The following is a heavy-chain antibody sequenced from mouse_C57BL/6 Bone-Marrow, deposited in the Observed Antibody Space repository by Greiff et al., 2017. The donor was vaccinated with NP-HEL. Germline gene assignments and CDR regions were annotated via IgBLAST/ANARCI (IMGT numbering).Heavy chain of an antibody. CDR1: GFALTSYG. D-gene: IGHD1-3*01. V-gene: IGHV2-2*01. CDR3: ARKGDNYVGAMDY. CDR2: IWSGGST. Sequence: QVQLKESGPGLVQPSQSLSITCTVSGFALTSYGVHWVRQSPGKGLEWLGVIWSGGSTDYNAAFISRLSISKDNSKSQVFLKMNSLQADDTAIYYCARKGDNYVGAMDYWGQGTSVTVSS. J-gene: IGHJ4*01.